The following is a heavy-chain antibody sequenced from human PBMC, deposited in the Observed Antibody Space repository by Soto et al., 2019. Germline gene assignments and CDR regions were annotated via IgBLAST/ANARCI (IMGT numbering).Heavy chain of an antibody. CDR1: GYTFTGYY. J-gene: IGHJ4*02. Sequence: WASVKVSCKASGYTFTGYYMHWVRQAPGQGLEWMGWINPNSGGTNYAQKFQGRVTMTRDTSISTAYMELSRLRSDDTAVYYCAREDYGGNKAFDYWGQGTLVTVSS. D-gene: IGHD4-17*01. V-gene: IGHV1-2*02. CDR2: INPNSGGT. CDR3: AREDYGGNKAFDY.